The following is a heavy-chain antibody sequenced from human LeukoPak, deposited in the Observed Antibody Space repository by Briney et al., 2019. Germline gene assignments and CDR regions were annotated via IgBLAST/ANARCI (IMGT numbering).Heavy chain of an antibody. CDR2: ISAYNGNT. J-gene: IGHJ4*02. V-gene: IGHV1-18*01. D-gene: IGHD6-13*01. CDR3: ARDRPPQLVRPFDY. Sequence: ASVKVSCKASGYTFTSYGISWVRQAPGQGLEWMGWISAYNGNTKYAQKVLGRVTMTTDTSTSTAYMELRSLRSDDTAVYYCARDRPPQLVRPFDYWGQGTLVTVSS. CDR1: GYTFTSYG.